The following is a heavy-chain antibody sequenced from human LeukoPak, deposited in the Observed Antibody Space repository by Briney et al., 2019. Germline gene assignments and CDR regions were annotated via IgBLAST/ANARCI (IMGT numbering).Heavy chain of an antibody. CDR1: GGSISSNNYY. Sequence: SETLSLTCTVSGGSISSNNYYWGWIRQPPGKGLEWIGSIYYGGYTYYNPSLKSRVTISVDTSKNQFSLKLSSVTAADTAIYYCQSRFLEWLLDYWGQRTLVTVSS. J-gene: IGHJ4*02. V-gene: IGHV4-39*01. CDR2: IYYGGYT. CDR3: QSRFLEWLLDY. D-gene: IGHD3-3*01.